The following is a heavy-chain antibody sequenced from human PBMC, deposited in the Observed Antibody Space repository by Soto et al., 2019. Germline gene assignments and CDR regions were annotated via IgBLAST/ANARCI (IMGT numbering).Heavy chain of an antibody. Sequence: EEQLVESGGGLVQPGGSLRLSCVASGFTFTTYCLHWVRQAPGKGLEYLSAISNDGVHTYYANSVKGRFTVSRDNSKEQLDPSLDRLGPEEIGGYYWARGTLPREYHPFRMGLWGEG. V-gene: IGHV3-64*01. CDR2: ISNDGVHT. D-gene: IGHD1-26*01. CDR3: ARGTLPREYHPFRMGL. CDR1: GFTFTTYC. J-gene: IGHJ6*02.